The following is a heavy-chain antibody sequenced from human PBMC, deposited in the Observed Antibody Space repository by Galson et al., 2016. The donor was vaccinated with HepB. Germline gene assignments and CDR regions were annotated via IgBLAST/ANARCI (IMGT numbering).Heavy chain of an antibody. Sequence: TLSLTCTVSGASISSGGYYWSWIRQYPGKGLEWVGYIYYNENTYYSPSLKSRLMISLDTSKNQFSLKLRSVTAADTAMYYCARNPRPRRETSGYYFDFWGQGIPVTVSS. J-gene: IGHJ4*02. V-gene: IGHV4-31*03. CDR1: GASISSGGYY. CDR3: ARNPRPRRETSGYYFDF. CDR2: IYYNENT. D-gene: IGHD3-22*01.